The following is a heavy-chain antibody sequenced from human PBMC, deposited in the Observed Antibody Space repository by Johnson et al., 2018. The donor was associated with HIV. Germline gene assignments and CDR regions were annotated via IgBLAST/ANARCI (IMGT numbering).Heavy chain of an antibody. CDR3: ARDRGGIAEQSGAFDI. CDR2: ISYDGSTK. D-gene: IGHD6-13*01. Sequence: QVQLVESGGGVVQPGRSLRLSCAASGFTFSSYAMHWVRQAPGKGLEWVAVISYDGSTKYYADSVTGRFTISRDNSKNTLYLQMNSLRAEDTAVYYCARDRGGIAEQSGAFDIWGQGTMVTVSS. J-gene: IGHJ3*02. CDR1: GFTFSSYA. V-gene: IGHV3-30*04.